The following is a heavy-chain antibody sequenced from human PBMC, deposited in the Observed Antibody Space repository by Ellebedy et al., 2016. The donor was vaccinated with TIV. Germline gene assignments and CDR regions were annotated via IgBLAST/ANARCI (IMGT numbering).Heavy chain of an antibody. CDR2: INHSGSR. J-gene: IGHJ4*02. V-gene: IGHV4-34*01. CDR3: ARAPPTSGTLLY. D-gene: IGHD3-10*01. CDR1: GGSINNYY. Sequence: SETLSLTXIVSGGSINNYYWSWIRQAPGKGLEWIGEINHSGSRNYNPPLKSRVTISVDTSKNQFSLKLSSVTAADTAFYYCARAPPTSGTLLYWGQGTRVTVSS.